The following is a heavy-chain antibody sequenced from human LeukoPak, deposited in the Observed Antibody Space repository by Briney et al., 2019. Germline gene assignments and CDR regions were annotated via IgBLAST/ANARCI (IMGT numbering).Heavy chain of an antibody. Sequence: ASVKVSCKASGYTFTGYYMHWVRRAPGQGLEWMGRINPNSGGTNYAQKFQGRVTMTRDTSISTAYMELSRLRSDDTAVYYCARVVRDCSSTSCYAGSTDYYYCMDVWGKGTTVTVSS. J-gene: IGHJ6*03. CDR3: ARVVRDCSSTSCYAGSTDYYYCMDV. CDR2: INPNSGGT. CDR1: GYTFTGYY. V-gene: IGHV1-2*06. D-gene: IGHD2-2*01.